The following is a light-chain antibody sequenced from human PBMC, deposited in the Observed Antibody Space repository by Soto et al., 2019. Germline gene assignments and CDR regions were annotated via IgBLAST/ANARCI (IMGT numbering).Light chain of an antibody. V-gene: IGKV3-15*01. J-gene: IGKJ1*01. CDR3: QQYHNWPPWT. Sequence: EIVMTQSPATLSVSPGERATLSCWASQSINVNLAWYQQKPGQAPRLLVYGASTRATGIPARFSGSGSGTEFTLTISGLQSEDFAVYYCQQYHNWPPWTFGQGTKVDI. CDR1: QSINVN. CDR2: GAS.